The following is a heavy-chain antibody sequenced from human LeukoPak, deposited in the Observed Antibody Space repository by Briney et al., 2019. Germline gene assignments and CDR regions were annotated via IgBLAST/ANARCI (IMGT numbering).Heavy chain of an antibody. V-gene: IGHV1-18*01. CDR2: ISAYNGNT. CDR3: ARDLRYYYDSSGYSVSWFDP. Sequence: ASVKVSCKASGYTFTSYGISWVRQAPGQGLEWMGWISAYNGNTNYAQKLQGRVTMTTDTSTSTAYMELRSLRSDDTAVYYCARDLRYYYDSSGYSVSWFDPWGQGTLVTVSS. CDR1: GYTFTSYG. J-gene: IGHJ5*02. D-gene: IGHD3-22*01.